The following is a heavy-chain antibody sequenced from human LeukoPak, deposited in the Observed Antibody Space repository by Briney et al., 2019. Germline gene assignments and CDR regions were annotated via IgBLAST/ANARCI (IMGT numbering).Heavy chain of an antibody. J-gene: IGHJ4*02. CDR2: IYYSGST. V-gene: IGHV4-39*01. CDR3: ARQTEYYYDSSGCFDY. CDR1: GGSISSSSYH. Sequence: SETLSLTCTVSGGSISSSSYHWGWIRQPPGKGLEWIGSIYYSGSTYYNPSLKSRVTISVDTSKNQFSLKLSSVTAADTAVYYCARQTEYYYDSSGCFDYWGQGTLVTVSS. D-gene: IGHD3-22*01.